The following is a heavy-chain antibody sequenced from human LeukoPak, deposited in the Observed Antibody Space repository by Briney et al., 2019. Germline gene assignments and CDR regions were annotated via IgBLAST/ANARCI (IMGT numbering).Heavy chain of an antibody. Sequence: AETLPLTCAASGGSISSYDWSWIRQPPGKGLEWIGCIYYSGSTNYYPSLKSRVTISVDTSKNQFSLQLSSVTAADTAVYYCAGLWSSGYPNNYHYYYGMDVWGQGTTVTVSS. CDR3: AGLWSSGYPNNYHYYYGMDV. CDR2: IYYSGST. V-gene: IGHV4-59*12. D-gene: IGHD3-22*01. J-gene: IGHJ6*02. CDR1: GGSISSYD.